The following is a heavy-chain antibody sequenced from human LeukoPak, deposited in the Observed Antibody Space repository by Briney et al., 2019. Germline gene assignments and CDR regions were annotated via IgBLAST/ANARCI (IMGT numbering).Heavy chain of an antibody. CDR1: GGSFSGYY. V-gene: IGHV4-59*01. D-gene: IGHD3-10*01. CDR2: IYYSGST. J-gene: IGHJ3*02. CDR3: AREPYYGSGSYSFDI. Sequence: SETLSLTCAVYGGSFSGYYWSWIRQPPGKGLEWIGYIYYSGSTNYNPSLKSRVTISVDTSKNQFSLKLSSVTAADTAVYYCAREPYYGSGSYSFDIWGQGTMVTVSS.